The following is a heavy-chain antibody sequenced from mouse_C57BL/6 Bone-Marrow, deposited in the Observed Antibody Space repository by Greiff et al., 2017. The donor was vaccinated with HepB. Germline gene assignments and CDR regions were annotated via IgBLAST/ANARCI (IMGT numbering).Heavy chain of an antibody. CDR2: ISDGGSYT. CDR3: ARDHYYGSSSWFAY. J-gene: IGHJ3*01. Sequence: DVKLVESGGGLVKPGGSLKLSCAASGFTFSSYAMSWVRQTPEKRLEWVATISDGGSYTYYPDNVKGRFTISRDNAKNNLYLQMSHLKSEDTAMYYCARDHYYGSSSWFAYWGQGTLVTVSA. V-gene: IGHV5-4*01. D-gene: IGHD1-1*01. CDR1: GFTFSSYA.